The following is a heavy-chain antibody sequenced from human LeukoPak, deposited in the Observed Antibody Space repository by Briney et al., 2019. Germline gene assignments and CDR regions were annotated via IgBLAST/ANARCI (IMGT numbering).Heavy chain of an antibody. CDR1: GGSFSGYY. CDR3: ARERRGYYYDSSGPFDI. CDR2: INHSGST. V-gene: IGHV4-34*01. D-gene: IGHD3-22*01. J-gene: IGHJ3*02. Sequence: SETLSLTCAVYGGSFSGYYWSWIRQPPGKGLEWIGEINHSGSTNYNPSLKSRVTISVDTSKNQFSLKLSSVTAADTAVYYCARERRGYYYDSSGPFDIWGQGTMVTVSS.